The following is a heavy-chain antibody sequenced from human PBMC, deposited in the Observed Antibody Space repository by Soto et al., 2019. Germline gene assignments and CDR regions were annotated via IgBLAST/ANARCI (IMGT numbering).Heavy chain of an antibody. CDR1: GGSVSSGGYY. CDR3: ARDAAGHDD. Sequence: PXETLSLPCTVSGGSVSSGGYYWSWIRQPPGKGLEWIGYIYYSGSTNYNPSLKSRVTISVDTSKNQLSLKLSSVTAADTAVYYCARDAAGHDDWGQGTLVTVPS. CDR2: IYYSGST. D-gene: IGHD6-13*01. J-gene: IGHJ4*02. V-gene: IGHV4-61*08.